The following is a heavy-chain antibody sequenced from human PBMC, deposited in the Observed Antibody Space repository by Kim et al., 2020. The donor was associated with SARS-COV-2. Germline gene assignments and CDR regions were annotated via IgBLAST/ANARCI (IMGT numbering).Heavy chain of an antibody. J-gene: IGHJ6*02. D-gene: IGHD2-2*02. Sequence: ASVKVSCKASGYTFTSYGISWVRQAPGQGLEWMGWISAYNGNTNYAQKLQGRVTMTTDTSTSTAYMELRSLRSDDTAVYYCARVPWKAGYCSSTSCYKEGLYYYGMDVWGQGTTVTVSS. CDR3: ARVPWKAGYCSSTSCYKEGLYYYGMDV. V-gene: IGHV1-18*01. CDR1: GYTFTSYG. CDR2: ISAYNGNT.